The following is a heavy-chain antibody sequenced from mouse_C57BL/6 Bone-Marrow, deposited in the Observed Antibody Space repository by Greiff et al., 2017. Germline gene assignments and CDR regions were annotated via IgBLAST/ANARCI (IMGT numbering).Heavy chain of an antibody. CDR1: GYSITSGYY. D-gene: IGHD3-1*01. J-gene: IGHJ1*03. CDR3: AREGYFWYFDV. Sequence: EVQLMESGPGLVKPSQSLSLTCSVTGYSITSGYYWNWIRQFPGNKLEWMGYISYDGSNNYNPSLKNRISITRDTSKNQFFLKLNSVTTEDTATYYCAREGYFWYFDVWGTGTTVTVSS. V-gene: IGHV3-6*01. CDR2: ISYDGSN.